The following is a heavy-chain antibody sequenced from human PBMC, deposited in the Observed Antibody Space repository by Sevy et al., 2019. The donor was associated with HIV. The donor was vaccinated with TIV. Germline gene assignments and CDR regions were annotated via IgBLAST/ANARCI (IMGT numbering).Heavy chain of an antibody. D-gene: IGHD4-17*01. CDR1: GFAFSNYYA. CDR2: ISYDGSDT. Sequence: GGSLRLSCAASGFAFSNYYAMHWVRQAPDKGLEWVALISYDGSDTYYADSVKGRFTVSRDNFKNTLFLQMNSLTTEDTAVYYCARPRANYVDHYFFYAMDVWGQRTTVTVSS. V-gene: IGHV3-30-3*01. CDR3: ARPRANYVDHYFFYAMDV. J-gene: IGHJ6*02.